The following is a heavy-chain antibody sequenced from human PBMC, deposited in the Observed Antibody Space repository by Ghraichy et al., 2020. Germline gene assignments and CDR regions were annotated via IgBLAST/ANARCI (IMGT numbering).Heavy chain of an antibody. D-gene: IGHD2-2*01. CDR1: GGSISSGGYY. CDR3: ARGSNQLLEVDY. V-gene: IGHV4-31*03. CDR2: IYYSGST. Sequence: SETLSLTCTVSGGSISSGGYYWSWIRQHPGKGLEWIGYIYYSGSTYYNPSLKSRVTISVDTSKNQFSLKLSSVTAADTAVYYCARGSNQLLEVDYWGQGTLVTVSS. J-gene: IGHJ4*02.